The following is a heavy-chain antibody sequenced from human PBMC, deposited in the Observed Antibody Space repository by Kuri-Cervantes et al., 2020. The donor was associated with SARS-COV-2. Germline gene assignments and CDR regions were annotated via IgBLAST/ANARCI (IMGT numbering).Heavy chain of an antibody. CDR1: GGAISSGGYY. Sequence: LRLSCTVSGGAISSGGYYWSWIRQHPGKGLERIGYIYYTGNTYYNPSLKSRVTISVDTSKNQFSLRLRFVTAADTAVYYCARVDGDYVDWYFDLWGRGTLVTVSS. CDR3: ARVDGDYVDWYFDL. D-gene: IGHD4-17*01. CDR2: IYYTGNT. J-gene: IGHJ2*01. V-gene: IGHV4-31*03.